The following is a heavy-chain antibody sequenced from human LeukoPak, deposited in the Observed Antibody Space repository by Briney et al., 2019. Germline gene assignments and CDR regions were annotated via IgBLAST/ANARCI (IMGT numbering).Heavy chain of an antibody. CDR2: INPNSGGT. Sequence: ASVKVSCKASGYTFTGYYMHWVRQAPGQGLEWMGWINPNSGGTNYAQRFQGRVTLTRDTSISTAYMELSRLRSDDTAVYYCARGASGVYTVTTSWFDPWGQGTLVTVSS. D-gene: IGHD4-17*01. CDR1: GYTFTGYY. J-gene: IGHJ5*02. CDR3: ARGASGVYTVTTSWFDP. V-gene: IGHV1-2*02.